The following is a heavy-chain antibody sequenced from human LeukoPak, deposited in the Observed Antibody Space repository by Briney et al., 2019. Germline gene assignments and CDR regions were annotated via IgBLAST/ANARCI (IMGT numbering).Heavy chain of an antibody. Sequence: SETLSLTCTVSGGSISSYYWSWIRQPAGKGLEWIGRIYTSGSTNYNPSLKSRVTISVDTSKNQFSLKLSSVTAADTAVYYCARVRVEWKAGYCSSTSCPRHAFDIWGQGTMVTVSS. V-gene: IGHV4-4*07. CDR2: IYTSGST. CDR3: ARVRVEWKAGYCSSTSCPRHAFDI. CDR1: GGSISSYY. J-gene: IGHJ3*02. D-gene: IGHD2-2*01.